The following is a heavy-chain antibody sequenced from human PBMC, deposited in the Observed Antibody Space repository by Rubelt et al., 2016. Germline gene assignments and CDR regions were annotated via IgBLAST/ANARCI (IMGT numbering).Heavy chain of an antibody. J-gene: IGHJ6*02. CDR3: ASSLPNLFGIAARDYYYYYGMDV. CDR1: GGTFSSYA. D-gene: IGHD6-6*01. Sequence: QVQLVQSGAEVKKPGSSVKVSCKASGGTFSSYAISWVRQAPGQGLEWMGRIIPILGIANYAQKFQGRVTITADNSTSTAYMELSSLRSDDTAVYYCASSLPNLFGIAARDYYYYYGMDVWGQGTTVTVSS. CDR2: IIPILGIA. V-gene: IGHV1-69*04.